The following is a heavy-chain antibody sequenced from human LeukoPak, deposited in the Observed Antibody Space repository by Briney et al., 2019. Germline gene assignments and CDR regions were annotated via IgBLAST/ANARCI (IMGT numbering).Heavy chain of an antibody. J-gene: IGHJ4*02. CDR2: FDPEDGET. D-gene: IGHD3-22*01. V-gene: IGHV1-24*01. CDR3: ATPLPGDSSGYYPAFDY. Sequence: ASVKVPCKVSGYTLTELSMHWVRQAPGKGLEWMGGFDPEDGETIYAQKFQGRVTMTEDTSTDTAYMELSSLRSEDTAVYYCATPLPGDSSGYYPAFDYWGQGTLVTVSS. CDR1: GYTLTELS.